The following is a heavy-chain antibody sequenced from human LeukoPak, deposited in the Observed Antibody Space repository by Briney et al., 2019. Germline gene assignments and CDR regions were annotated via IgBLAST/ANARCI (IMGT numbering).Heavy chain of an antibody. D-gene: IGHD3-10*01. V-gene: IGHV1-46*01. CDR2: INPSGGST. J-gene: IGHJ5*02. CDR3: ARDRVASGRFGEVAS. CDR1: GYTFTSYY. Sequence: ASVKVSCKASGYTFTSYYMHWVRQAPGQGLEWMGIINPSGGSTSYAQKFQGRVTMTRDTSTSTVYMELSSLRAEDTAIYYCARDRVASGRFGEVASWGQGTLVTVSS.